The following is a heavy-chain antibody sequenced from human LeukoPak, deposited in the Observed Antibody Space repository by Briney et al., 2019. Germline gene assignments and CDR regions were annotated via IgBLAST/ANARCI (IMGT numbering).Heavy chain of an antibody. CDR3: AKRGVVIRVILVGFHKEAYYFDS. D-gene: IGHD3-22*01. J-gene: IGHJ4*02. CDR1: GITLSNYG. CDR2: ISGSGGST. Sequence: GGSLRLSCAVSGITLSNYGMSWVRQAPGKGLEWVAGISGSGGSTNYADSVKGRFTISRDNSKSTLYLQMNSLRAEDTAVYFCAKRGVVIRVILVGFHKEAYYFDSWGQGARVTVSS. V-gene: IGHV3-23*01.